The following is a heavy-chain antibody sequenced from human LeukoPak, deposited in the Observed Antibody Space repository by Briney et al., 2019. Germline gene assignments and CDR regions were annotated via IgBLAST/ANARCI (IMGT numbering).Heavy chain of an antibody. CDR3: ARSYTSSWRSPFDS. J-gene: IGHJ4*02. CDR1: GGSLSNYF. V-gene: IGHV4-59*01. CDR2: IYYSGST. Sequence: PSETLSLTCTVSGGSLSNYFWSWVRQFPGKGLEWIGYIYYSGSTNYNDSLKSRVTISVDTSKNQFSLKLSSVTAADTALYYCARSYTSSWRSPFDSWGQGILVTVSS. D-gene: IGHD6-13*01.